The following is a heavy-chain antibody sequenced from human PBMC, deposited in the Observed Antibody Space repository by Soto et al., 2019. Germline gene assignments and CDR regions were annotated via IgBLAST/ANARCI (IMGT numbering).Heavy chain of an antibody. Sequence: GGSLRLSCAASGFTFSSYAMHWVRQAPGKGLEWVAVISYDGSNKYYADSVKGRFTISRDNSKNTLYLQMNSLRAEDTAVYYCARDPDYGGNSPWGQGTLVTVSS. CDR3: ARDPDYGGNSP. V-gene: IGHV3-30-3*01. CDR1: GFTFSSYA. CDR2: ISYDGSNK. D-gene: IGHD4-17*01. J-gene: IGHJ4*02.